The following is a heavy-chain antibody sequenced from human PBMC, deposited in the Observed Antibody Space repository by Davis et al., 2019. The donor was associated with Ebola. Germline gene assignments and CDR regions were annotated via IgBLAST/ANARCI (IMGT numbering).Heavy chain of an antibody. CDR2: ISGSGGST. CDR3: AKAPGRFLEWFTTDY. J-gene: IGHJ4*02. V-gene: IGHV3-23*01. D-gene: IGHD3-3*01. Sequence: GESLKISCAVSEFTFSGYAMSWVRQAPGKGLEWVSAISGSGGSTYYAGSVKGRFTISRDNSRNTLYLQMNSLRAEDTAVYYCAKAPGRFLEWFTTDYWGKGTLVTVSS. CDR1: EFTFSGYA.